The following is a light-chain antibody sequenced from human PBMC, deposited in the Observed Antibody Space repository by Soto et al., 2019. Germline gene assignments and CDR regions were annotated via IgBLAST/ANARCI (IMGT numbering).Light chain of an antibody. CDR1: PSDVGGYTF. Sequence: QSVLTQPASVSGSPGQSITISCTGTPSDVGGYTFVSWYQQHPGKAPKLLIYEVTNRPSGVSNRFSGSKSGNTASLIISGLQAEDEADYFCTSYTTSTTVIFGGGTKLTVL. J-gene: IGLJ2*01. CDR2: EVT. CDR3: TSYTTSTTVI. V-gene: IGLV2-14*01.